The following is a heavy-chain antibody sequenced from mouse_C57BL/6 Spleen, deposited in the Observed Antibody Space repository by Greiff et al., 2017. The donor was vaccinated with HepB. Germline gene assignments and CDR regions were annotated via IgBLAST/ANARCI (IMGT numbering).Heavy chain of an antibody. CDR2: IWSDGST. J-gene: IGHJ4*01. V-gene: IGHV2-6-1*01. CDR1: GFSLTSYG. Sequence: VQLQQSGPGLVAPSQSLSITCTVSGFSLTSYGVHWVRQPPGKGLEWLVVIWSDGSTTYNSALKSRLSISKDNSKSQVFLKMKSLQTDDTAMYYCARHYTYDGYSYAMDYWGQGTSVTVSS. CDR3: ARHYTYDGYSYAMDY. D-gene: IGHD2-3*01.